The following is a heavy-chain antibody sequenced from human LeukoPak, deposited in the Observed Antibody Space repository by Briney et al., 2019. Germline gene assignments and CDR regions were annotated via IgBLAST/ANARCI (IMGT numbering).Heavy chain of an antibody. CDR3: ARGYSSGWYQAYNDGWFDP. J-gene: IGHJ5*02. Sequence: SETLSLTCAVYGGSFSGYYWSWIRQPPGKGLEWIEEINHSGSTNYNPSLKSRVTISVDTSKNQFSLKLSSVTAADTAVYYCARGYSSGWYQAYNDGWFDPWGQGTLVTVSS. V-gene: IGHV4-34*01. CDR1: GGSFSGYY. CDR2: INHSGST. D-gene: IGHD6-19*01.